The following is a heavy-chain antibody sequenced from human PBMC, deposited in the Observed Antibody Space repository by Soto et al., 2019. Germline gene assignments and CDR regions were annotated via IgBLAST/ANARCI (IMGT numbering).Heavy chain of an antibody. CDR2: TVATTGST. D-gene: IGHD3-10*01. CDR3: ARVAGYGSGSRHFDS. V-gene: IGHV1-18*01. Sequence: QVQLVQSGAEVTEPGASVKLSCKASGFTFATYGLSWVRQAPGQGLERMGWTVATTGSTIYAQKFQGRVTVTADRSTNIGYLELRSLTSDDTALYYCARVAGYGSGSRHFDSWGQGTLVTVSS. CDR1: GFTFATYG. J-gene: IGHJ4*02.